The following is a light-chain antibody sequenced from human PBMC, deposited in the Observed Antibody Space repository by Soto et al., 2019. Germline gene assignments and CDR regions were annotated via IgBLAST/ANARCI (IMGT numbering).Light chain of an antibody. V-gene: IGKV3-20*01. Sequence: EIVLTQSPGTLCLSPGERATLSCRPSQSVSSNYLAWYQQKPGQAPRLLIYGASSRATGIPDRFSGSGSGTDFTLTISRLEPEDFAVYYCQQYGSSPYTFGQGTRLEIK. CDR2: GAS. J-gene: IGKJ5*01. CDR1: QSVSSNY. CDR3: QQYGSSPYT.